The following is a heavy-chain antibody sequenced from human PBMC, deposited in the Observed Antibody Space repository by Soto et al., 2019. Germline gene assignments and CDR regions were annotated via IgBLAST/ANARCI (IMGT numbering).Heavy chain of an antibody. D-gene: IGHD3-22*01. CDR2: IYYSGST. CDR1: GGSISSGDYY. J-gene: IGHJ4*02. Sequence: SETLSLTCTVSGGSISSGDYYWSWIRQPPGKGLEWIGYIYYSGSTYYNPSLKSRLTISVDTSKNQFSLKLSSVTAADTAVYFCARLSEYYYDSSGYYHFDYWGQGTLVTVSS. V-gene: IGHV4-30-4*01. CDR3: ARLSEYYYDSSGYYHFDY.